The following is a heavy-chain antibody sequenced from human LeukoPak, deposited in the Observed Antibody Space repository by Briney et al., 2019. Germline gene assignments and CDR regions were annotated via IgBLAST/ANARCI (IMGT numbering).Heavy chain of an antibody. CDR3: ASTDYGGNSRRSAFDI. V-gene: IGHV4-34*01. CDR1: GGSFSGYY. Sequence: SETLSLTCAVSGGSFSGYYWSWIRQTPGKGLERIGEINHSGITNYNPSLKNRVTISVDTSKNQSSLKLSSVTAADTAVYYCASTDYGGNSRRSAFDIWGQGTMVTVSS. D-gene: IGHD4-23*01. CDR2: INHSGIT. J-gene: IGHJ3*02.